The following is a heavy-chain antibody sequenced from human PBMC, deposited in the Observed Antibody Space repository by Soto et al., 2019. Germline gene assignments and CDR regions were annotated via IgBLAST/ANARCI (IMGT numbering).Heavy chain of an antibody. Sequence: QVQLVQSGAEVKKPGSSVKVSCKASGGTFSSYAISWVRQAPGQGLEWMGGIIPIFGTANYAQKFQGRVTXXAXEXXSTAYMELSSLRSEDTAVYYCARDGNSGYEDAFDIWGQGTMVTVSS. CDR1: GGTFSSYA. V-gene: IGHV1-69*12. CDR3: ARDGNSGYEDAFDI. D-gene: IGHD5-12*01. CDR2: IIPIFGTA. J-gene: IGHJ3*02.